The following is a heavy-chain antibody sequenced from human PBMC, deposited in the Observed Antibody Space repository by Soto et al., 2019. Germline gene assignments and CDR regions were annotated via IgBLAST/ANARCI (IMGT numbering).Heavy chain of an antibody. CDR2: TYTNGST. Sequence: SETLSLTCTVSGVYISSYYWSWIRQAAGKGLEWIGRTYTNGSTNYNASLKSRVTMSVDTSKNQFSLKLSSVTAADTAVYYCARDRGFGVVNPRHYYGLAVGAHGTTV. CDR1: GVYISSYY. CDR3: ARDRGFGVVNPRHYYGLAV. J-gene: IGHJ6*02. V-gene: IGHV4-4*07. D-gene: IGHD3-3*01.